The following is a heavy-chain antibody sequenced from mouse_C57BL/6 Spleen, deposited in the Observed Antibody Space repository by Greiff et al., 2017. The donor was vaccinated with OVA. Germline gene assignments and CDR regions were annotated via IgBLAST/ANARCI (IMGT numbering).Heavy chain of an antibody. CDR3: TRGSYYGSSRYAMDY. Sequence: QVHVKQSGAELVRPGASVTLSCKASGYTFTDYEMHWVKQTPVHGLEWIGAIDPETGGTAYNQKFKGKAILTADKSSSTAYMELRSLTSEDSAVYYCTRGSYYGSSRYAMDYWGQGTSVTVSS. D-gene: IGHD1-1*01. V-gene: IGHV1-15*01. CDR2: IDPETGGT. J-gene: IGHJ4*01. CDR1: GYTFTDYE.